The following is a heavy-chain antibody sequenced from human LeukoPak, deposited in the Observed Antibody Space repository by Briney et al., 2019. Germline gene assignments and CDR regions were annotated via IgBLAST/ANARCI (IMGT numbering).Heavy chain of an antibody. CDR3: ARSTSHCSSTSCYGFWFDP. D-gene: IGHD2-2*01. Sequence: GSSVKVSCKASGSTFSSYAISWVRQAPGQGLEWMGGIIPIFGTANYAQKFQGRVTITTDESTSTAYMELSSLRSEDTAVYYCARSTSHCSSTSCYGFWFDPWGQGTLVTVSS. V-gene: IGHV1-69*05. CDR2: IIPIFGTA. J-gene: IGHJ5*02. CDR1: GSTFSSYA.